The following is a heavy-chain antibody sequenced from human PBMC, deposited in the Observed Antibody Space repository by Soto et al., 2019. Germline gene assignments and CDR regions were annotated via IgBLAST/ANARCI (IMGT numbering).Heavy chain of an antibody. CDR1: GGSFSGYY. CDR3: ARPRDSSAPRMAFDP. D-gene: IGHD3-22*01. Sequence: SETLSLTCAVYGGSFSGYYWSWIRQPPGKGLEWIGEINHSGSTNYNPSLKSRVTISVDTSKNQFSLKLSSVTAADTAVYYCARPRDSSAPRMAFDPWGQGTLVTVSS. V-gene: IGHV4-34*01. CDR2: INHSGST. J-gene: IGHJ5*02.